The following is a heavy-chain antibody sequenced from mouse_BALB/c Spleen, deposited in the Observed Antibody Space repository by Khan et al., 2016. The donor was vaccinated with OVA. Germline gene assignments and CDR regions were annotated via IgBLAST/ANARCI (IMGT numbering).Heavy chain of an antibody. CDR2: ITYSGST. CDR3: ASGGSLLRYPDYFDS. J-gene: IGHJ2*01. V-gene: IGHV3-2*02. CDR1: GYSITSDYA. Sequence: EVQLQESGPGLLKPSQSLSLTCTVTGYSITSDYAWNLIRQFPRNKLEWMAIITYSGSTNYSPSLRSLISITRDTSKNPFFLQFNSCTTEDTPTYYCASGGSLLRYPDYFDSWGQGTTLTVSS. D-gene: IGHD1-1*01.